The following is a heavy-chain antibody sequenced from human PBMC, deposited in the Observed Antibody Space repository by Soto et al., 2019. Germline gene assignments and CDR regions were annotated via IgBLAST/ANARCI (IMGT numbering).Heavy chain of an antibody. CDR3: ARGETTVTTLDY. CDR1: GGFISSGGYS. Sequence: QLQLQESGSGLVKPSQTLSLTCAVSGGFISSGGYSWSWIRQPPGKGLEWIGYIYHSGSTYYNPSPESRVTISVDWSKNQFSLKLSSVTAADTAVYYCARGETTVTTLDYWGQGTLVTVSS. D-gene: IGHD4-17*01. J-gene: IGHJ4*02. V-gene: IGHV4-30-2*01. CDR2: IYHSGST.